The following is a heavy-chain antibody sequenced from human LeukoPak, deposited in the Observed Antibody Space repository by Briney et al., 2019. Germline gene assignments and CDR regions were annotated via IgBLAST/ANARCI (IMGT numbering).Heavy chain of an antibody. CDR3: ARAFPPLRTSAAGDF. V-gene: IGHV3-21*06. J-gene: IGHJ4*02. Sequence: PGGSLRLSCTASGFTFSDYDMNWVRLAPGKGLEWVSSISGRSSHTYYTDSAKGRFTISRDNAKNSLYLQMNSLRAEDTAVYYCARAFPPLRTSAAGDFWGQGTLVTVSS. CDR1: GFTFSDYD. CDR2: ISGRSSHT. D-gene: IGHD6-25*01.